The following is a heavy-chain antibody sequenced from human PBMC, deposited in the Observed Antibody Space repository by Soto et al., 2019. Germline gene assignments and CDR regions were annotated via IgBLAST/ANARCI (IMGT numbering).Heavy chain of an antibody. Sequence: PVGSLRLSCAASGFTFSSYGMHWVRQAPGKGLEWVAVIWYDGSNKYYADSVKGRFTISRDNSKNTLYLQMNSLRAEDTAVYYCARDPDLAVAGTHFDYWGQGTLVTVSS. CDR1: GFTFSSYG. CDR2: IWYDGSNK. V-gene: IGHV3-33*01. D-gene: IGHD6-19*01. J-gene: IGHJ4*02. CDR3: ARDPDLAVAGTHFDY.